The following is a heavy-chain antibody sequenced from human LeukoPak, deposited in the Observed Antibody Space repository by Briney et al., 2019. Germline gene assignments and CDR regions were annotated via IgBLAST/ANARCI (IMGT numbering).Heavy chain of an antibody. V-gene: IGHV3-30*18. D-gene: IGHD6-6*01. J-gene: IGHJ6*02. CDR2: IYYDGSNK. CDR3: AKYSSSSNYYNGMDV. CDR1: GFTFSNYA. Sequence: GGSLRLSCAVSGFTFSNYAIHWVRQAPGKGLEWVAVIYYDGSNKYYADSVKGRFTISRDNSKNTLYLQMNSLRAEDTAVYYCAKYSSSSNYYNGMDVWGQGTTVTVSS.